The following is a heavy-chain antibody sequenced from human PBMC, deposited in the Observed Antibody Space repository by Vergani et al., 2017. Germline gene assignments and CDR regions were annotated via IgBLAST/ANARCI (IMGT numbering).Heavy chain of an antibody. CDR1: GDSIISGGYY. V-gene: IGHV4-31*03. Sequence: QVQLQESGPGLLKPSQTLSLTCTVSGDSIISGGYYWTWIRQYPGKGLEWIGYIYYSGTTYYNPSLKSRVSISVGTSENEFSLKLRSVTAADTAVYFCARDRRGYYDVDYWGQGTLVTVSS. J-gene: IGHJ4*02. CDR3: ARDRRGYYDVDY. D-gene: IGHD3-3*01. CDR2: IYYSGTT.